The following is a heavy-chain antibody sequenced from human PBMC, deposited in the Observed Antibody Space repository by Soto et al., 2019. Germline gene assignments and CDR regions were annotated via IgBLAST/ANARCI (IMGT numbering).Heavy chain of an antibody. CDR3: ARDRAVAGTNWFDP. J-gene: IGHJ5*02. CDR2: ISAYNGNT. V-gene: IGHV1-18*01. D-gene: IGHD6-19*01. CDR1: GYTFTSYG. Sequence: GASVKVSFKASGYTFTSYGISWVRQAPGQGLEWMGWISAYNGNTNYAQKLQGRVTMTTDTSTSTAYMELRSLRSDDTAVYYCARDRAVAGTNWFDPWGQGTLVTVSS.